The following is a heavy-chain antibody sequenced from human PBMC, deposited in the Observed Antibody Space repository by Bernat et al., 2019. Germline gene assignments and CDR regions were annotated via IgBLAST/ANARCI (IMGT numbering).Heavy chain of an antibody. J-gene: IGHJ4*02. CDR1: GFIFSCCS. CDR2: ISYDGSNK. CDR3: TRDLPGDGDFGMDY. V-gene: IGHV3-30*01. D-gene: IGHD4-17*01. Sequence: QVQLVESGGGVVQPGRSLRLSCAASGFIFSCCSIHWVRQAPGKGLEWVAVISYDGSNKYYADSMKGRFTIARDNSKNTLYLQMNSLRVEDTAVYYCTRDLPGDGDFGMDYWGQGTLVTVSS.